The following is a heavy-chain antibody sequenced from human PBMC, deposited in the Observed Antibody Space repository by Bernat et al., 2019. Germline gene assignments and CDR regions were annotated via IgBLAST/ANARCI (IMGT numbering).Heavy chain of an antibody. CDR2: IWYDGSNK. Sequence: QVQLVESGGGVVQPGRSLRLSCAASGFTFSSYGMHWVRQAPGKGLEWVAVIWYDGSNKYYADSVKGRFTISRDNSKNTLYLQMNSLRAGDTAVYYCARWAADDYSLLYWGQGTLVTVSS. V-gene: IGHV3-33*01. J-gene: IGHJ4*02. CDR1: GFTFSSYG. D-gene: IGHD3-16*01. CDR3: ARWAADDYSLLY.